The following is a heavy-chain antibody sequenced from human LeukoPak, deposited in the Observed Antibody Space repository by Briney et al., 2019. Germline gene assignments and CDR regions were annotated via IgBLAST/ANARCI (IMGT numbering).Heavy chain of an antibody. D-gene: IGHD3-10*01. Sequence: PGGSLRLSCAASGFSFSTYWMYWVRQAPGKGLVWVSRINGDGSTTIYADSVKGRFIISRDNAKSTLYLQMNSLRAEDTAVCYCTRDRMRRSSHGSGSYPYYWGQGTLVTVSS. J-gene: IGHJ4*02. CDR1: GFSFSTYW. V-gene: IGHV3-74*01. CDR2: INGDGSTT. CDR3: TRDRMRRSSHGSGSYPYY.